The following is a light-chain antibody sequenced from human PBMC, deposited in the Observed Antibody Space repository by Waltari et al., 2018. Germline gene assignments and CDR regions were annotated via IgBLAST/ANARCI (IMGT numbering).Light chain of an antibody. CDR2: SAS. CDR3: QQVSSLPLT. Sequence: DIQMTQSPPSLAASIGDKVTITCRASQHFNTFLNWFQQTPGKAPKLLIYSASTLQTGVPSRFSGTGSGTDFTLTISGLQPEDVATYFCQQVSSLPLTFGGGTRVEI. J-gene: IGKJ4*01. V-gene: IGKV1-39*01. CDR1: QHFNTF.